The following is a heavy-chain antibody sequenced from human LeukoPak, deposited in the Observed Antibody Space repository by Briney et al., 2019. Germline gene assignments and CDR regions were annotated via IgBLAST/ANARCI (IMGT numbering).Heavy chain of an antibody. CDR1: GYSFTNYW. CDR3: ARKGPLYDSSVPVSYYNWFDP. CDR2: INPGDSDT. V-gene: IGHV5-51*01. Sequence: GESLKISCEGSGYSFTNYWIGWVRQMPGKGLEWMGIINPGDSDTRYSPSFQGQVTISTDKSISTAYLQWSSLKASDTAMYYCARKGPLYDSSVPVSYYNWFDPWGQGTLVTVSS. D-gene: IGHD3-22*01. J-gene: IGHJ5*02.